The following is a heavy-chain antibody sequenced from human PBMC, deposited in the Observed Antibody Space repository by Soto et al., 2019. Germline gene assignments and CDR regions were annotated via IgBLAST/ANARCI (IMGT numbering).Heavy chain of an antibody. CDR2: INAGNGNT. J-gene: IGHJ6*02. CDR1: GYTFTSYA. CDR3: ARAVSTYYYYYGMDV. Sequence: ASVKVSCKXSGYTFTSYAMHWVRQAPGQRLEWMGWINAGNGNTKYSQKFQGRVTITRDTSASTAYMELSSLRSEDTAVYYCARAVSTYYYYYGMDVWGQGTTVTVSS. V-gene: IGHV1-3*01.